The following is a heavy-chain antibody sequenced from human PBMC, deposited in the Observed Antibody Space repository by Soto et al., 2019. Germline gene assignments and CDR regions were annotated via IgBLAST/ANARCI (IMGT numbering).Heavy chain of an antibody. V-gene: IGHV3-23*01. CDR1: GFTFNNYA. CDR2: ISGGGDTT. J-gene: IGHJ4*02. CDR3: AKGRGGSGSLTPRVDF. Sequence: EVQLLESGGGLVQPGGSLRLSCAASGFTFNNYAMTWVRQAPGKGLEWVSAISGGGDTTSYADSVKGRFTVSRDGSKNMLYLQMSSLRAEYTALYYCAKGRGGSGSLTPRVDFWGQGNLVTVSS. D-gene: IGHD3-10*01.